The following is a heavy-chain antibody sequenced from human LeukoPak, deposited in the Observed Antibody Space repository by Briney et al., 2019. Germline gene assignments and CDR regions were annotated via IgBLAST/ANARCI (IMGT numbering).Heavy chain of an antibody. J-gene: IGHJ4*02. CDR1: GYMFSIYW. Sequence: GESLKISCQASGYMFSIYWIGWVRPRPGKGLEWMGIVYRGDSDTKYNPSFQGHVTISADSSTKTAYLEWSSLKASDTAMYYCARNMPAGDFWSGLHLDFDYWGQGTLVTVSS. D-gene: IGHD3-3*01. CDR3: ARNMPAGDFWSGLHLDFDY. V-gene: IGHV5-51*01. CDR2: VYRGDSDT.